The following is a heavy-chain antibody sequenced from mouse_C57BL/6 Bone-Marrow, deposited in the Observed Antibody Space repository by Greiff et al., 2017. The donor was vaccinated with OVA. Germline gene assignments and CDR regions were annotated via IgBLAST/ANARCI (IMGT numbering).Heavy chain of an antibody. V-gene: IGHV14-1*01. CDR2: IDPEDGDT. J-gene: IGHJ3*01. CDR3: TLIYYYGSLAY. Sequence: VQLQQSGAELVRPGASVKLSCTASGFNFNDYSMHWVKQRPEQGLEWIGRIDPEDGDTEYAPKFQGKATMTADTSSSTAYLQLSSLTSEDTAVYYCTLIYYYGSLAYWGQGTLVTVSA. CDR1: GFNFNDYS. D-gene: IGHD1-1*01.